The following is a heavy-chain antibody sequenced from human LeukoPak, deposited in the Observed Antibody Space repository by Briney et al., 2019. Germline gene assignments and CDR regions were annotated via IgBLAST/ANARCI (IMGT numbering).Heavy chain of an antibody. CDR2: ISGSGGST. Sequence: PGGSLRLSCAASGFTFSSFAMACVRQGPGKGLEWVSGISGSGGSTYYADSVEGRFTISRDNSKNTLYLEMNSLRADDTAVYYCAKDAYSDPTYFDYGGQGTLVTVSS. J-gene: IGHJ4*02. CDR1: GFTFSSFA. CDR3: AKDAYSDPTYFDY. D-gene: IGHD3-22*01. V-gene: IGHV3-23*01.